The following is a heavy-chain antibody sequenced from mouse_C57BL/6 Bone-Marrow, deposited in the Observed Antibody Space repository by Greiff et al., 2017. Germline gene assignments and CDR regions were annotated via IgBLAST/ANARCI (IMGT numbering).Heavy chain of an antibody. Sequence: VQLPQPGAELVKPGASVKLSYWMHWVKQRPGQGLEWIGMIHPNSGSTNYNAKFKSKATLTVDKSSSTAYMQLSSLTSEDSAVYYCARWGLLRWYFDVWGTGTTVTVSS. CDR3: ARWGLLRWYFDV. J-gene: IGHJ1*03. CDR1: W. CDR2: IHPNSGST. D-gene: IGHD1-1*01. V-gene: IGHV1-64*01.